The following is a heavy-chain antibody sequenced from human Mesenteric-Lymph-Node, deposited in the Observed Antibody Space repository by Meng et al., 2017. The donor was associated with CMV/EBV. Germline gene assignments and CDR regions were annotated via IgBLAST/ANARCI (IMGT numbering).Heavy chain of an antibody. CDR2: INHSGST. D-gene: IGHD3-9*01. CDR3: ARGSSYDILTGYFDY. CDR1: GGSFSGYY. Sequence: QVQLQQWGAGLLKPSETLSVTCAVYGGSFSGYYWNWIRQSPEKGLEWIGEINHSGSTTYNPSFTSRIIISVDTSTNQISLNMSSVTAADTAVYYCARGSSYDILTGYFDYWGQGALVTASS. J-gene: IGHJ4*02. V-gene: IGHV4-34*01.